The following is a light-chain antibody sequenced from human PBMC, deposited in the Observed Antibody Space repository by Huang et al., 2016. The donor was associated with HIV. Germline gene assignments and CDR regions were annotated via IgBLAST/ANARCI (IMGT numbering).Light chain of an antibody. Sequence: EIVMTQSPATLSVSPGERATLSCRASQTVHDNLAWYQQKPGQPPRLLSYGASARATGIPVRFSGSWSGTDVTLTISSLQSEDSAVYYCQHYNNWPPWTFGQGTKVEVK. CDR2: GAS. J-gene: IGKJ1*01. CDR3: QHYNNWPPWT. V-gene: IGKV3-15*01. CDR1: QTVHDN.